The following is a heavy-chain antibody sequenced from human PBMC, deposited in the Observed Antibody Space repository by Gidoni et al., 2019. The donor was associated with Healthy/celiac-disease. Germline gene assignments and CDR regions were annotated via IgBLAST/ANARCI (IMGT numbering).Heavy chain of an antibody. CDR2: IIPIFGTA. CDR3: ARAVIFGVVIQGYYGMDV. J-gene: IGHJ6*02. Sequence: QVQLVQSGVEVKKPGSSVKVSCKASGGTFSSYAISWVRQAPGQGLEWMGGIIPIFGTANYAQKFQGRVTITADESTSTAYMELSSLRSEDTAVYYCARAVIFGVVIQGYYGMDVWGQGTTVTVSS. CDR1: GGTFSSYA. V-gene: IGHV1-69*01. D-gene: IGHD3-3*02.